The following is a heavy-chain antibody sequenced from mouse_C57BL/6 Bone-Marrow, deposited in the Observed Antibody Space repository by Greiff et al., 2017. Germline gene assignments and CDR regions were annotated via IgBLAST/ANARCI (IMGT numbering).Heavy chain of an antibody. V-gene: IGHV1-74*01. J-gene: IGHJ4*01. CDR2: IHPSDSDT. D-gene: IGHD2-14*01. CDR3: AISTTGYYYAMDY. CDR1: GYTFTSYW. Sequence: QVQLQQPGAELVKPGASVKVSCKASGYTFTSYWMHWVKQRPGQGLEWIGRIHPSDSDTNYNQKFKGKATVTVDKSSSTAYMQLSSLTSEDSAVYYCAISTTGYYYAMDYWGQGTSVTVSS.